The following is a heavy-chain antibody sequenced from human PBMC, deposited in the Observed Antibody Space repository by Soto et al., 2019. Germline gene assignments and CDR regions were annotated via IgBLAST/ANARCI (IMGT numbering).Heavy chain of an antibody. CDR1: GFTFSSYS. Sequence: EVQLVESGGGLVKPGGSLRLSCAASGFTFSSYSFNWVRQAPGKGLEWVSIITPTSTFISYADSVRGRFTISRDNAKNSPYLQMDSLGAGDTAVYYCARARGNDWYEDYWGQGTLVTVSS. CDR3: ARARGNDWYEDY. V-gene: IGHV3-21*06. CDR2: ITPTSTFI. D-gene: IGHD1-1*01. J-gene: IGHJ4*02.